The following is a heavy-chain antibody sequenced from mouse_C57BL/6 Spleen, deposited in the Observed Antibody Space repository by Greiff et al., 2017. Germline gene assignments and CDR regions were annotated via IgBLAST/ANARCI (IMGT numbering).Heavy chain of an antibody. CDR1: GFTFSDYY. CDR2: INYDGSST. J-gene: IGHJ2*01. V-gene: IGHV5-16*01. Sequence: EVMLVESEGGLVQPGSSMKLSCTASGFTFSDYYMAWVRQVPEKGLEWVANINYDGSSTYYLDSLKSRFIISRDNAKNILYLQMSSLKSEDTATYYCARVQLRSILFDYWGQGTTLTVSS. D-gene: IGHD3-2*02. CDR3: ARVQLRSILFDY.